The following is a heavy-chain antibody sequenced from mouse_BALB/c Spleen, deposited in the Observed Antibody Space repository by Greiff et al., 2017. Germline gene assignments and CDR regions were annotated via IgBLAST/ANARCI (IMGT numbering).Heavy chain of an antibody. D-gene: IGHD1-1*01. CDR1: GYSITSDYA. CDR2: ISYSGST. CDR3: ARCDYGTLYYYAMDY. Sequence: EVQLQQSGPGLVKPSQSLSLTCTVTGYSITSDYAWNWIRQFPGNKLEWMGYISYSGSTSYNPSLKSRISITRDTSKNQFFLQLNSVTTEDTATYYCARCDYGTLYYYAMDYWGQGTSVTVSS. V-gene: IGHV3-2*02. J-gene: IGHJ4*01.